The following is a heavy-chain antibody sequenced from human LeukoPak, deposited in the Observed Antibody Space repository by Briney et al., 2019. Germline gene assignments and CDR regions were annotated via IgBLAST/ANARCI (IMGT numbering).Heavy chain of an antibody. CDR1: GGSISSSTYY. J-gene: IGHJ4*02. Sequence: SETLSLTCTVSGGSISSSTYYWGWIRQPPGKGLEWIGSFFYSGSTYYNPSLKSRLTMSVDMSNNQFSLKLMSVTAADTAVYYCASGTSTYYELYFWGQGTPVTVSS. D-gene: IGHD3-3*01. V-gene: IGHV4-39*01. CDR2: FFYSGST. CDR3: ASGTSTYYELYF.